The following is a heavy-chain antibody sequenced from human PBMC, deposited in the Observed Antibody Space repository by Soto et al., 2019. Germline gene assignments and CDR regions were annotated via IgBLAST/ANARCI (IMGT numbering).Heavy chain of an antibody. V-gene: IGHV4-59*11. CDR2: ISYSGST. CDR1: GVSMSGHY. CDR3: ARADPDASVGY. J-gene: IGHJ4*02. Sequence: SETLSLTCTVSGVSMSGHYWTWLRQPPGKGLEWIGYISYSGSTYYNPSLKTRVTISADTSRNQFSLKLSSVIAADTAVYYCARADPDASVGYWGQGTLVTVSS. D-gene: IGHD3-16*01.